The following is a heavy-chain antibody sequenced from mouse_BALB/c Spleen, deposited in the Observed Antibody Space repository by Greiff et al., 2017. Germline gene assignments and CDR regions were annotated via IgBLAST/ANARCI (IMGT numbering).Heavy chain of an antibody. Sequence: EVQLVESGGGLVQPGGSLKLSCAASGFTFSSYTMSWVRQTPEKRLEWVAYISNGGGSTYYPDTVKGRFTISRDNAKNTLYLQMSSLKSEDTAMYYCARHYYGSSYHAWFAYWGQGTLVTVSA. J-gene: IGHJ3*01. CDR3: ARHYYGSSYHAWFAY. V-gene: IGHV5-12-2*01. CDR2: ISNGGGST. D-gene: IGHD1-1*01. CDR1: GFTFSSYT.